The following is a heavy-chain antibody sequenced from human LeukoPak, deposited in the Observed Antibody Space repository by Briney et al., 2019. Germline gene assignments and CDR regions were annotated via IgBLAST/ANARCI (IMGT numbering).Heavy chain of an antibody. V-gene: IGHV4-4*07. CDR3: ARSMYYEFWSGPFDY. CDR2: IYSSGTT. CDR1: GGSINSYY. D-gene: IGHD3-3*01. J-gene: IGHJ4*02. Sequence: SETLSLTCTVSGGSINSYYWSWIWQPAGKGLEWIGRIYSSGTTIYNSPLKSRVTMSVDTSKNQMSLKLNSVTAADTAAYYCARSMYYEFWSGPFDYWGQGILVTVSS.